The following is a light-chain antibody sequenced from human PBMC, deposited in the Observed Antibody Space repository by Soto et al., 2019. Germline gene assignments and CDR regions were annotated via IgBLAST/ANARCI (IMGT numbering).Light chain of an antibody. CDR2: EVS. Sequence: QSVLTQPPSASGSPGQSVTISCTGTSSDVGGYNYVSWYQQHPGKAPILMIYEVSKRPSGVPDRFSGSKSGNTASLTVSGLQAEDEADYYCSSYPGSNIYVFGTGTKLTVL. V-gene: IGLV2-8*01. CDR1: SSDVGGYNY. J-gene: IGLJ1*01. CDR3: SSYPGSNIYV.